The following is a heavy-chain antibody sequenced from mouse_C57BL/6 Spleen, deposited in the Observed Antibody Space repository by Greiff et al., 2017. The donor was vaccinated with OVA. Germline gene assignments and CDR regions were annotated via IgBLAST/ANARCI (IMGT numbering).Heavy chain of an antibody. V-gene: IGHV1-74*01. Sequence: QVQLQQPGAELVKPGASVKVSCKASGYTFTSYWMHWVKQRPGQGLEWIGRINPSDGDTNYNQTFKGKATLTVDKSSSTAYMELRSLTSADSAVYYGEKWADFDYWGQGTTLTVSS. CDR2: INPSDGDT. CDR3: EKWADFDY. CDR1: GYTFTSYW. J-gene: IGHJ2*01.